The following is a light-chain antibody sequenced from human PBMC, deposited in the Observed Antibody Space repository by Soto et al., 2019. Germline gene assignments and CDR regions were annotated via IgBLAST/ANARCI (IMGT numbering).Light chain of an antibody. CDR3: SSYAGSNNFVV. J-gene: IGLJ2*01. V-gene: IGLV2-8*01. CDR1: SSDIGGYNY. Sequence: QSALTQPPSASGSPGQSVTISCTGTSSDIGGYNYVSWYQQHPGKAPKVMIYEVTKRPSGVPYRFSGSKSSNTASLTVSGLQAEDEADYYCSSYAGSNNFVVFGGGTKLTVL. CDR2: EVT.